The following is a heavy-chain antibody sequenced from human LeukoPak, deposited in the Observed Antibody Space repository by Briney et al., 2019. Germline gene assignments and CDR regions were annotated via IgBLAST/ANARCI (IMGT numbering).Heavy chain of an antibody. Sequence: GGSLRLSCVASGFTFTKCAMSWVRQAPGKGLEWVSAISGSGGSTYYADSVKGRFTISRDNSKDTLYLQMNSLRAEDTAVYYCAKQSSSWYSDYFDYWGQGTLVTVSS. V-gene: IGHV3-23*01. D-gene: IGHD6-13*01. CDR2: ISGSGGST. J-gene: IGHJ4*02. CDR1: GFTFTKCA. CDR3: AKQSSSWYSDYFDY.